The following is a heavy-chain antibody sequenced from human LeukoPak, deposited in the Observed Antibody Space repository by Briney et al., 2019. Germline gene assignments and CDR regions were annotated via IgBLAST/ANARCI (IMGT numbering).Heavy chain of an antibody. D-gene: IGHD4-17*01. J-gene: IGHJ4*02. V-gene: IGHV4-4*07. Sequence: SETLSFTGTGSGGSISSYYWSWIRQPAGKGLEGIGRTYTSGSTYYNPSLKSRVTMSVDTSKNQFSLKLSSVTAADTAVYYCASDRGFYGDPGIFDYWGQGTLVTVSS. CDR1: GGSISSYY. CDR3: ASDRGFYGDPGIFDY. CDR2: TYTSGST.